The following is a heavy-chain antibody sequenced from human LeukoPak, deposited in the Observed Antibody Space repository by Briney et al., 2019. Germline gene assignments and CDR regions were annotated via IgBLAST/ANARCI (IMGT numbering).Heavy chain of an antibody. J-gene: IGHJ5*01. D-gene: IGHD4-23*01. Sequence: SQTLSLTCTVSGGSISSGSYYWSWIRQPAGKGLEWIGCIYTSGSTNYNPSLKSRVTISVDTSKNQFSLKLSSVTAADTAVYYCARNHGGWFDSWGQGTLVTVSS. CDR1: GGSISSGSYY. V-gene: IGHV4-61*02. CDR2: IYTSGST. CDR3: ARNHGGWFDS.